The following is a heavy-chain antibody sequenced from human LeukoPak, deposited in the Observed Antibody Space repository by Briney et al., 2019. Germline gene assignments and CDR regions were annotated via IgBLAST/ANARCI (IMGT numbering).Heavy chain of an antibody. V-gene: IGHV3-7*01. J-gene: IGHJ4*02. CDR2: IKHDGIEM. CDR3: TRATGWYPDY. CDR1: GFSFSNYW. D-gene: IGHD6-19*01. Sequence: PGGSLRLSCAASGFSFSNYWMSWVRQAPGKGLGWVANIKHDGIEMNYADSAKGRFTISRDNAKNSLYLQMTSLRAEDTALYYCTRATGWYPDYWGQGTLITVSS.